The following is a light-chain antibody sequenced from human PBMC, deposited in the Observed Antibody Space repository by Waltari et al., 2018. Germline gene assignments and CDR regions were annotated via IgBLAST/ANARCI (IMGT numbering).Light chain of an antibody. J-gene: IGKJ1*01. CDR2: DVS. Sequence: IQMTQSPSTLSASVGDSVTSTCRASQSIGRKLAWYRQKPGKAPNLLIYDVSSFESGVPSRFTGSGSGTEFTLTISNLQPDDFATYYCQHYYTSSWTFGQGTKVEIK. CDR1: QSIGRK. V-gene: IGKV1-5*01. CDR3: QHYYTSSWT.